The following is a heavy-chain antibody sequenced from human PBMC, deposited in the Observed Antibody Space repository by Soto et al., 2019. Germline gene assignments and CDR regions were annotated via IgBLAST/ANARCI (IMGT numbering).Heavy chain of an antibody. V-gene: IGHV1-2*02. Sequence: QAQLVQSGAEVKKPGASVKVSCEASGYTFTSYYMHWVRQAPGQGLEWMGWINPNSGDTKYAQKFRGRVTMPRDTSITTAYMEVKMLTSDDTAVYYCARQVAYCGGDCFTEPVDYWGQGTLVTVSS. D-gene: IGHD2-21*02. CDR2: INPNSGDT. J-gene: IGHJ4*02. CDR1: GYTFTSYY. CDR3: ARQVAYCGGDCFTEPVDY.